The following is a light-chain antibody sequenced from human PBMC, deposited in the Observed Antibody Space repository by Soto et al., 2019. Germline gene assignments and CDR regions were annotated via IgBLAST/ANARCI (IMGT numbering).Light chain of an antibody. J-gene: IGLJ2*01. Sequence: QSALTQPRSVSGSPGQSVTISCTGTSSDVGAYNYVSWYQHHPGKAPKVMIYDVSERPSGVPDRFSGSKSDNKASLTISGLQAEDEADYYCSSSTTSNTVIFGGGTKLTVL. CDR1: SSDVGAYNY. V-gene: IGLV2-11*01. CDR2: DVS. CDR3: SSSTTSNTVI.